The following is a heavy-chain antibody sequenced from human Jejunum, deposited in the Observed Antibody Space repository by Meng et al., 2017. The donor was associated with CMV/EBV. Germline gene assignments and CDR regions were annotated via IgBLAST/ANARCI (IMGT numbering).Heavy chain of an antibody. CDR3: ARGPGESTGEGFDY. D-gene: IGHD3-10*01. J-gene: IGHJ4*02. Sequence: QVPPQDPGPVLAHPSQHLYPPCTVSGGSINNHYRSWIRQSPGKGLEWIGRIYTRDNTNYNPSLKSRVTMSIDPSKNQFSLNLDSVTAADTAVYYCARGPGESTGEGFDYWGQGTLVTVSS. V-gene: IGHV4-4*07. CDR1: GGSINNHY. CDR2: IYTRDNT.